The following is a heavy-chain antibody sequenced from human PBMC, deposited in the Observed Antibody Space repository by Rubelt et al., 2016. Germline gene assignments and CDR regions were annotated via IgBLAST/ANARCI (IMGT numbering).Heavy chain of an antibody. D-gene: IGHD2-15*01. Sequence: GLEWIGEINHSGSTTYNPSLKSRVNISVDTSKNQFSLKLRSMTAADTAVYYCARRTSRYCSGGSCYGEYFQHWGQGTLVTVSS. J-gene: IGHJ1*01. CDR3: ARRTSRYCSGGSCYGEYFQH. CDR2: INHSGST. V-gene: IGHV4-34*01.